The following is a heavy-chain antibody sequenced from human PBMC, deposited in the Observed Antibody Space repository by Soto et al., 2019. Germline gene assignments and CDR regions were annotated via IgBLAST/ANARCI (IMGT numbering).Heavy chain of an antibody. Sequence: ASVKVSCKASGYSFTDYHIHWVRQAPGQGLEWLGRINPKSGGTSTAQKFQGWVTMTRDRSISTVYMELTRLRSDDTAVYFCARGHSTDCSNGVCSFFYNHVMHVCGQGTTVTVYS. D-gene: IGHD2-8*01. V-gene: IGHV1-2*04. J-gene: IGHJ6*02. CDR3: ARGHSTDCSNGVCSFFYNHVMHV. CDR1: GYSFTDYH. CDR2: INPKSGGT.